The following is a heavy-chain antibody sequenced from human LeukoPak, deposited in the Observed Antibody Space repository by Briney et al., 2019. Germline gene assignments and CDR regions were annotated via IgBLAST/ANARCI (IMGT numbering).Heavy chain of an antibody. D-gene: IGHD6-19*01. CDR3: AREAGPFDY. Sequence: GASVKVSCKASSNTFSSKSISWVRQAPGQGLEWMGWISGYNGNTNYAQKFQGRVTMTTDTSTSTAYMELRSLRFVDTAMYYCAREAGPFDYWGQGTLVTVSS. CDR2: ISGYNGNT. V-gene: IGHV1-18*01. J-gene: IGHJ4*02. CDR1: SNTFSSKS.